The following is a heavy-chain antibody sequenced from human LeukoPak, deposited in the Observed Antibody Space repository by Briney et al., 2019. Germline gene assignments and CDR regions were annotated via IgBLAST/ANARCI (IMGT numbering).Heavy chain of an antibody. CDR1: GGSISTSNYY. J-gene: IGHJ4*02. V-gene: IGHV4-39*07. CDR2: INHSGST. Sequence: SETLSLTCTVSGGSISTSNYYWGWIRQPPGTGLEWIGEINHSGSTNYNPSLKSRVTISVDTSKNQFSLKLSSVTAADTAVYYCARVAYYYDSSGYPVGYYFDYWGQGTLVTVSS. CDR3: ARVAYYYDSSGYPVGYYFDY. D-gene: IGHD3-22*01.